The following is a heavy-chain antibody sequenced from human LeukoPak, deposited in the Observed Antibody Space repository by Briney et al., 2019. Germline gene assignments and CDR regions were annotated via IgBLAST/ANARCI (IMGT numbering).Heavy chain of an antibody. D-gene: IGHD4-17*01. V-gene: IGHV3-74*01. CDR1: GFTFTTYW. Sequence: HSGGSLRLSCAASGFTFTTYWMHWVRQAPGKGLVWVSRIKSDGTSTSYADSVKGRFTISRDNAKNTLYLQMNSLRAEDTAVYYCARGHGDFPVNYYFDLWGRGTLVTVSS. J-gene: IGHJ2*01. CDR2: IKSDGTST. CDR3: ARGHGDFPVNYYFDL.